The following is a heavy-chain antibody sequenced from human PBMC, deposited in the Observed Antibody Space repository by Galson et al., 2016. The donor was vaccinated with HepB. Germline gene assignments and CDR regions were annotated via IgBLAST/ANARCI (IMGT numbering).Heavy chain of an antibody. Sequence: SLRLSCAASGFNFDDFAMHWVRQRPGKGLEWVSGITFNSGNIVYADSVKGRFTISRDNAKNSVYLQMNSLRAEDTALYYCAKGALTGGSPIDYWGQGTMVTVSS. CDR2: ITFNSGNI. D-gene: IGHD2-15*01. CDR1: GFNFDDFA. CDR3: AKGALTGGSPIDY. J-gene: IGHJ4*02. V-gene: IGHV3-9*01.